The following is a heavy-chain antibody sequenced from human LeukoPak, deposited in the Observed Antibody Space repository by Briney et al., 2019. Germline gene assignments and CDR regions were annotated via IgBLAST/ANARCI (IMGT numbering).Heavy chain of an antibody. J-gene: IGHJ5*02. CDR2: IIPIFGTA. D-gene: IGHD3-22*01. V-gene: IGHV1-69*13. Sequence: GASVKGSCRAPGGSFRSYGISWRRQATGQGLEWMGGIIPIFGTANYAQKFQGRVTITADESTSTAYMELSSLRSEDTAVYYCARGPPMIVVEHNWFDPWGQGTLVTVSS. CDR3: ARGPPMIVVEHNWFDP. CDR1: GGSFRSYG.